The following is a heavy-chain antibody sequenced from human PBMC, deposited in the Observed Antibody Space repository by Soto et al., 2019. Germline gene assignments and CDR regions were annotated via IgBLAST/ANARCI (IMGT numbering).Heavy chain of an antibody. CDR1: GFSFTSSA. Sequence: SVKVSWXAAGFSFTSSAREWGRQARGQRLEWIGWIVAGSGNTNYAQKFQERVTITRDMSTSTAYMELSSLRSEDTAVYYCAAGLVPPGGMDVWGQGTTVTVSS. CDR2: IVAGSGNT. J-gene: IGHJ6*02. D-gene: IGHD3-10*01. V-gene: IGHV1-58*02. CDR3: AAGLVPPGGMDV.